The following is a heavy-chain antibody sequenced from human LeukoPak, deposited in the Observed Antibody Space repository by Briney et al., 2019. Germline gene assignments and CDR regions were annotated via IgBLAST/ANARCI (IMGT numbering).Heavy chain of an antibody. CDR1: GYTFTSYS. V-gene: IGHV7-4-1*02. D-gene: IGHD1-26*01. Sequence: ASVKVSCTASGYTFTSYSINWVRQAPGQGLEWMGWINTNTGNPTYAQGFTGRFVFSLDTSVSTAYLQISSLKAEDTAVYYCARDFIEGASDAFDMWGQGTMVTVSS. J-gene: IGHJ3*02. CDR3: ARDFIEGASDAFDM. CDR2: INTNTGNP.